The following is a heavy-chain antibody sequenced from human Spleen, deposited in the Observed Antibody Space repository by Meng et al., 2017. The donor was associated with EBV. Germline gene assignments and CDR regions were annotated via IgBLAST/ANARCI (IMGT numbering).Heavy chain of an antibody. D-gene: IGHD3-10*01. V-gene: IGHV4-4*02. J-gene: IGHJ4*02. CDR1: GGSISSSNW. Sequence: QVRLQEAGPGMVKPSGTLSLTCAVSGGSISSSNWWSWVRQPPGKGLEWIGEIYHSGSTNYNPSLKSRVTISVDKSKNQFSLKLSSVTAADTAVYYCARVPTYGSGSPGYFDYWGQGTLVTVSS. CDR2: IYHSGST. CDR3: ARVPTYGSGSPGYFDY.